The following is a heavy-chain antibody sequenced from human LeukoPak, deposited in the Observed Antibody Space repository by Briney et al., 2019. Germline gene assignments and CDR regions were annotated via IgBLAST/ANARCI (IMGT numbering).Heavy chain of an antibody. CDR3: ARLAVTFDY. Sequence: PSETLSLTCTVSRGSISSRSYYWGWIRQPPGKGLEWIGSIYYSGSTYYNPSLKSRVTISVDTSKNQFSLKLSSVTAADTAVYNCARLAVTFDYWGQGTLVTVSS. CDR2: IYYSGST. D-gene: IGHD4-11*01. J-gene: IGHJ4*02. V-gene: IGHV4-39*01. CDR1: RGSISSRSYY.